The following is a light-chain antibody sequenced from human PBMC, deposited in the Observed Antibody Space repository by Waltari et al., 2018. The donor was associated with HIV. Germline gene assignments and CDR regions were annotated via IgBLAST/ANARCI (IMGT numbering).Light chain of an antibody. V-gene: IGLV2-14*03. J-gene: IGLJ2*01. CDR2: AVT. Sequence: QSALTQPASVSGSPGQSITISCSGTTSDVGSYNFVSWYQQHPGKAPKLMMHAVTNRAPGASTRFSGSKSGKTAYLTISGLQTEDEADYYCSSYANTNSVIFGGGTKLTVL. CDR3: SSYANTNSVI. CDR1: TSDVGSYNF.